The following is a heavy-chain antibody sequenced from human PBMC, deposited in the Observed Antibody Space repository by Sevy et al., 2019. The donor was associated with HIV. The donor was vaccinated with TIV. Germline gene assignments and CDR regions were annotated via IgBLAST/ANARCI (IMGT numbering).Heavy chain of an antibody. D-gene: IGHD1-26*01. J-gene: IGHJ5*02. V-gene: IGHV3-7*03. CDR3: VRDKEVGASILDA. Sequence: GGSLRLSCVASGFNFRNFWMSWVRQAPGKGLECVADIKQDGSEAYYVDSVKGRFTISRDNAKSSRYLQMNSLRDEDTAMYFCVRDKEVGASILDAWGQGTPVTVSS. CDR1: GFNFRNFW. CDR2: IKQDGSEA.